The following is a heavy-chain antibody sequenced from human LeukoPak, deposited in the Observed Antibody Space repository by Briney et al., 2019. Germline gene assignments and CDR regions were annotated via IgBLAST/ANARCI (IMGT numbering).Heavy chain of an antibody. CDR1: GGSISSSSYY. D-gene: IGHD3-3*01. CDR2: IYYRGST. J-gene: IGHJ4*02. Sequence: SETLSLTCTVSGGSISSSSYYWGWIRQPPRKGLEWIGSIYYRGSTYYNPSLKSRVTISVDTSKNQFSLKLSSVTAADTAVYYCASLSGYYKGDFDYWGQGTLVTVSS. V-gene: IGHV4-39*01. CDR3: ASLSGYYKGDFDY.